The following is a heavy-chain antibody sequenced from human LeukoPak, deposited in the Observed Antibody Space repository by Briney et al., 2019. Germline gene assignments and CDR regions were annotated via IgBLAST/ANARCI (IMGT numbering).Heavy chain of an antibody. Sequence: GGSLRLSCAASGFTFSSYAMHWVRQAPGKGLEWVAFIRYDGSNKYYADSVKGRFTISRDNSKNTLYLQMNSLRAEDTAVYYCAKGSRQMSYGLAYWGQGTLVTVSS. D-gene: IGHD5-18*01. V-gene: IGHV3-30*02. CDR3: AKGSRQMSYGLAY. CDR2: IRYDGSNK. J-gene: IGHJ4*02. CDR1: GFTFSSYA.